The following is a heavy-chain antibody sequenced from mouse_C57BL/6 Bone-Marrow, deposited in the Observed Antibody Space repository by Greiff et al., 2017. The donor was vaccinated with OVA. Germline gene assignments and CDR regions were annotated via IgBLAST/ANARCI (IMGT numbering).Heavy chain of an antibody. CDR2: IDPETGGT. V-gene: IGHV1-15*01. CDR3: TRFITTVVATNYFDY. CDR1: GYTFTSYW. J-gene: IGHJ2*01. Sequence: QVQLQQPGAELVKPGASVKLSCKASGYTFTSYWMHWVKQTPVHGLEWIGAIDPETGGTAYNQKFKGKAILTADKSSSTAYMELRSLTSEDSAVYYCTRFITTVVATNYFDYWGQGTTLTVSS. D-gene: IGHD1-1*01.